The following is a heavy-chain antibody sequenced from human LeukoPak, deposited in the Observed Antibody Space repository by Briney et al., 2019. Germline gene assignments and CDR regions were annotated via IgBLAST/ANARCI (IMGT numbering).Heavy chain of an antibody. J-gene: IGHJ4*02. CDR1: GFTFSNYR. CDR3: AKYRGFGDSYDS. D-gene: IGHD3-10*01. V-gene: IGHV3-21*04. Sequence: GGSLRLSCAASGFTFSNYRMKWVRQAPGKGLEWVSSTSSSSYTYYADSVRGRFTISRDNAKNSLYLQMNSLRAEDAAVYYCAKYRGFGDSYDSWGQGTLVTVSS. CDR2: TSSSSYT.